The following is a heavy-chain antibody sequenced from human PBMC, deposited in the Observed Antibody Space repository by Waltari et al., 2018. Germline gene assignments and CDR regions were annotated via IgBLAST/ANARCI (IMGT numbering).Heavy chain of an antibody. Sequence: QLQESGPGLVEPSGTLSFTCDVSGDSMSSMDCWSWVRQPPGQGREWIGQVHRSGRPNCNPSFGSRVRMSLDPSKNQFTLKVISATVADTAVYYCARDRGRGLYLDSWGPGTLVTVSP. CDR1: GDSMSSMDC. D-gene: IGHD2-15*01. V-gene: IGHV4-4*02. J-gene: IGHJ4*02. CDR3: ARDRGRGLYLDS. CDR2: VHRSGRP.